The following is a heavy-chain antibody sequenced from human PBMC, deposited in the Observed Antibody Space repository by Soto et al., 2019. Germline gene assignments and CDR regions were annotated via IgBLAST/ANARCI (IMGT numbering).Heavy chain of an antibody. Sequence: PSETLPLTCTVSGGSIIVQYGSWIRQPPGKGLEWIGYIYYSGSTNYNPSLKSRVTISVDTSKNQFSLKLTSVTAADTAVYYCERRVMKVEATTFDYWGQGNLVTGSS. J-gene: IGHJ4*02. CDR2: IYYSGST. V-gene: IGHV4-59*11. CDR3: ERRVMKVEATTFDY. CDR1: GGSIIVQY. D-gene: IGHD1-26*01.